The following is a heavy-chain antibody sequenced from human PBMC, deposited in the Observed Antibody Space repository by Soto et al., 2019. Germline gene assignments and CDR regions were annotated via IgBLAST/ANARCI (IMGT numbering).Heavy chain of an antibody. V-gene: IGHV3-7*01. CDR1: GFTFSSDW. D-gene: IGHD2-15*01. CDR2: RKQDGSEK. Sequence: EVQLVESGGGLVQPGGSLRLSCAASGFTFSSDWMSWVRQAPGKGMEWVANRKQDGSEKYYVDSVKGRFTISRDNAKNSLYLQMNSLRAEDTAVYYCARGGRSGDYWGQGTLVTVSS. J-gene: IGHJ4*02. CDR3: ARGGRSGDY.